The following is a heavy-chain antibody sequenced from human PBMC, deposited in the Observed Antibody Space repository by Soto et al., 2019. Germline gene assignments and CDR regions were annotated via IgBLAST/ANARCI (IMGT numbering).Heavy chain of an antibody. V-gene: IGHV4-39*01. CDR1: GGSISSSSYY. J-gene: IGHJ5*02. CDR2: IYYSGST. CDR3: ARHPLIDDDFWSGYRVINWFDP. D-gene: IGHD3-3*01. Sequence: QLQLQESGPGLVKPSETLSLSCTVSGGSISSSSYYWGWIRQPPGKGLEWIGSIYYSGSTYYNPSLKSRVTISVDTSKNQVSLKLSSVTAADTAVYYCARHPLIDDDFWSGYRVINWFDPWGQGTLVTVSS.